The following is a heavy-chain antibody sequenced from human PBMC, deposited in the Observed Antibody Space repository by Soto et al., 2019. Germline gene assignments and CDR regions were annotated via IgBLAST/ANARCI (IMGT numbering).Heavy chain of an antibody. V-gene: IGHV3-15*07. D-gene: IGHD3-3*01. CDR1: GFTFSNAW. CDR2: IKSKTDGGTT. Sequence: PGGSLRLSCAASGFTFSNAWMNWVRQAPGKGLEWVGRIKSKTDGGTTDYAAPVKGRFTISRDDSKNTLYLQMNSLKTEDTAVYYCTTVAGSEWLQYYCYGMDVWGQGTTVTVSS. CDR3: TTVAGSEWLQYYCYGMDV. J-gene: IGHJ6*02.